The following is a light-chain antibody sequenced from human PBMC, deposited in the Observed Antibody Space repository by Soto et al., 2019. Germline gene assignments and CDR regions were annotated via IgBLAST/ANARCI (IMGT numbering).Light chain of an antibody. Sequence: QSALTQPASVSGSPGQSITFSCTGTSSDVGGYNYVSWYQQHPGTAPKLIIFDVSNRPSGVSNRFSGSKSGNTASLTISGLHAEDEADYYCSSYTSSSTLVFGGGTKLTVL. CDR1: SSDVGGYNY. V-gene: IGLV2-14*03. CDR3: SSYTSSSTLV. J-gene: IGLJ2*01. CDR2: DVS.